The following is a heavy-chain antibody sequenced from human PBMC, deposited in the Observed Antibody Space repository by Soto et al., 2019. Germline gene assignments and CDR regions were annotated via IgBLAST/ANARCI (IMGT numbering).Heavy chain of an antibody. D-gene: IGHD3-9*01. V-gene: IGHV4-59*12. CDR1: GGSISSYY. J-gene: IGHJ5*02. CDR3: ATRSREDYDILTGYYSGNWFDP. Sequence: PSETLSLTCTVSGGSISSYYWSWIRQPPGKGLEWIGYIYYSGSTNYNPSLKSRVTISVDTSKNQFSLKLSSVTAADTAVYYCATRSREDYDILTGYYSGNWFDPWGQGTLVTVSS. CDR2: IYYSGST.